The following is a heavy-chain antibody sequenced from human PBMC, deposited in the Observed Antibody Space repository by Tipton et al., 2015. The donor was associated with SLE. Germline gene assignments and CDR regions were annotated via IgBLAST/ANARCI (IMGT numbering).Heavy chain of an antibody. Sequence: SLRLSCTASGFTFGDYPMSWVRPAPGKGLEWVGFIRRKAYGGTTEYAASVKGRFTISKDDSETIAYLQMSSLKTEDTAVYYCTRFPYYDFWSGYWFDYWGQGTLVTVSP. CDR1: GFTFGDYP. V-gene: IGHV3-49*04. J-gene: IGHJ4*02. CDR3: TRFPYYDFWSGYWFDY. D-gene: IGHD3-3*01. CDR2: IRRKAYGGTT.